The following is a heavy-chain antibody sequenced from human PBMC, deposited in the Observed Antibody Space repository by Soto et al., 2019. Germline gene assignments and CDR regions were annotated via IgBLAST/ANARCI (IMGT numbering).Heavy chain of an antibody. CDR1: GYTFTSYG. CDR3: ARGGDYYYGLDV. Sequence: ASVKVSCKASGYTFTSYGVSWVRQAPGQGPEWMGWISAFNGQTNYIQKVQGRVTLTTGASTSTAYMELRSLRSDDTAVYYCARGGDYYYGLDVWGQGTTVTVSS. D-gene: IGHD3-16*01. CDR2: ISAFNGQT. J-gene: IGHJ6*02. V-gene: IGHV1-18*01.